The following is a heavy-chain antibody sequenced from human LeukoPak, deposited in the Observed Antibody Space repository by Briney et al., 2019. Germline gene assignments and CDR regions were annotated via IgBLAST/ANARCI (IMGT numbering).Heavy chain of an antibody. CDR3: ARGPSAYDLGYFDY. Sequence: PGGPLRLSCAASGFTFSGFGMHWVRQAPGKGLEWVAVIWYDGSNKYYADSVKGRFTISRDNSKNTLFLQMNSLRAEDTAVYFCARGPSAYDLGYFDYWGQGTLVTVSS. V-gene: IGHV3-33*01. CDR2: IWYDGSNK. J-gene: IGHJ4*02. CDR1: GFTFSGFG. D-gene: IGHD5-12*01.